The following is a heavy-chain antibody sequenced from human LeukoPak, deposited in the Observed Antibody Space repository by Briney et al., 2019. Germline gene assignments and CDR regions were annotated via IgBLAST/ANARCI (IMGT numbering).Heavy chain of an antibody. J-gene: IGHJ4*02. CDR1: GFTFDDYA. D-gene: IGHD1-26*01. V-gene: IGHV3-9*01. CDR3: AKDKEAGATYFDY. Sequence: GGSLRLSCAASGFTFDDYAMHWVRQAPGKGLEWVSGIGWNSVNIDYADSVKGRFTISRDNAKNSLYLQMNSLRAEDTALYYCAKDKEAGATYFDYWGQGTLVTVSS. CDR2: IGWNSVNI.